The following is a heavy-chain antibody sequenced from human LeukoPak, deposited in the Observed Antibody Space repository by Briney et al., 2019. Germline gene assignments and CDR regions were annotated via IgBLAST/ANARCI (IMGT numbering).Heavy chain of an antibody. CDR1: GYTFTGNY. CDR3: ARNLYYYDSSGYYYELMYYFDY. D-gene: IGHD3-22*01. CDR2: INPNSGGT. Sequence: GASVKVSCKASGYTFTGNYMHWVRQAPGQGLEWMGWINPNSGGTNYAQKFQGRVTMTRDTSISTAYMELSRLRSDDTAVYYCARNLYYYDSSGYYYELMYYFDYWGQGTLVTVSS. V-gene: IGHV1-2*02. J-gene: IGHJ4*02.